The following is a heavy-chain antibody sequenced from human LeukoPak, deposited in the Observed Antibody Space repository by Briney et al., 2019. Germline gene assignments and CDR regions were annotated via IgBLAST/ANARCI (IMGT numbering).Heavy chain of an antibody. V-gene: IGHV3-48*03. CDR2: ISTSGSSI. CDR3: AELGITMIGGV. Sequence: GGSLRLSCAASGFTFSTYEINWVRQAPGKGLEWLSHISTSGSSIHYADSVKGRFTISRDNAKNSLYLQMNSLRAEDTAVYYCAELGITMIGGVWGKGTTVTISS. D-gene: IGHD3-10*02. CDR1: GFTFSTYE. J-gene: IGHJ6*04.